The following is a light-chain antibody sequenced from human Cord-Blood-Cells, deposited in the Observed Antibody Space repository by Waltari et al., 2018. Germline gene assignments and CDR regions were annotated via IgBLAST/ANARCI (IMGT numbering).Light chain of an antibody. Sequence: QSVLTPPPSASGTPGQRVTISCSGSSSNIGSSYVYWYQQLPGTAPKLLIYRNKKRRTGVPDLFSGAKSGASASLAISGLRSEDAADYYCAACDDSLSGPVFGGGTKLTVL. CDR1: SSNIGSSY. CDR3: AACDDSLSGPV. V-gene: IGLV1-47*01. J-gene: IGLJ3*02. CDR2: RNK.